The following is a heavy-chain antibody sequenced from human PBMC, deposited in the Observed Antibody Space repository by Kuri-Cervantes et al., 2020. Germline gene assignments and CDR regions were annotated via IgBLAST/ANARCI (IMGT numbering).Heavy chain of an antibody. D-gene: IGHD3-10*01. CDR3: ASGYGSGSYHYYGMDG. J-gene: IGHJ6*02. V-gene: IGHV1-18*01. CDR2: ISAYNGNT. Sequence: GGSLRLSCKASGYTFTSYGISWVRQAPGQGLEWMGWISAYNGNTNYAQKLQGRVTMTTDTSTSTAYMELRSLRSDDTAVYYCASGYGSGSYHYYGMDGWGQGTTVTDSS. CDR1: GYTFTSYG.